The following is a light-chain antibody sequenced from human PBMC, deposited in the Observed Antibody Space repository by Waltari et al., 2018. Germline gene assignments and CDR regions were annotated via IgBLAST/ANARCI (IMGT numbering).Light chain of an antibody. CDR3: QTWGTGTWV. V-gene: IGLV4-69*01. CDR1: SGHSFYP. Sequence: QLVLTQSPSASASLGAPVKLSCTLSSGHSFYPIAWHQQQPAKGPRFLMKVNNDGSHMKGDGIPDRFSGSSSGAERYLAISSLQSEDEADYYCQTWGTGTWVFGGGTKLTVL. J-gene: IGLJ3*02. CDR2: VNNDGSH.